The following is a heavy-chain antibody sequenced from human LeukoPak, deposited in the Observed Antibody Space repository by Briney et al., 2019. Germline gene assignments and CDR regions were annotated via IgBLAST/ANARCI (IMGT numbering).Heavy chain of an antibody. D-gene: IGHD6-19*01. CDR1: GFTFSTYA. V-gene: IGHV3-23*01. CDR2: ISGSGDST. J-gene: IGHJ4*02. Sequence: GGSLRLSCAASGFTFSTYAVNWVRQAPGKGLEWVSTISGSGDSTYYADSVKGRFTISRDNSKDTLYLQMSSVRAEDTAVYYCARDLSSGWYSGYWGQGTLVTVSS. CDR3: ARDLSSGWYSGY.